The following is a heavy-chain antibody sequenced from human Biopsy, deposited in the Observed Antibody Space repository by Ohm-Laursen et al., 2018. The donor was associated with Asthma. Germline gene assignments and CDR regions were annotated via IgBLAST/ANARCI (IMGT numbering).Heavy chain of an antibody. J-gene: IGHJ4*02. Sequence: GQTLSLTCAASGITFSSSGMHWVRQAPGKGLEWVAFISMDGNVKNYADSVKGRFTISRDNSKTTVYLQMDSLRAEDTAVYFGAKDKGRNSIDYWGQGTLVTVSS. D-gene: IGHD5-18*01. CDR1: GITFSSSG. V-gene: IGHV3-30*18. CDR3: AKDKGRNSIDY. CDR2: ISMDGNVK.